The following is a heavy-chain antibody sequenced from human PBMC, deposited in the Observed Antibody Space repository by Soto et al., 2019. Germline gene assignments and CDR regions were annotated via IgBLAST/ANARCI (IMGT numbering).Heavy chain of an antibody. CDR1: GFSLSTSGVG. D-gene: IGHD7-27*01. V-gene: IGHV2-5*02. CDR2: IFWDDDK. Sequence: QITLKESGPTLVKPTQTLTLTCNLSGFSLSTSGVGVGWIRQPPGKALEWLALIFWDDDKRYRPSLKSRLTIPMDPTKNQVVLTLTNMDPVDTATYYCAHTTRPALGWFDPWGQGNLVTVSS. CDR3: AHTTRPALGWFDP. J-gene: IGHJ5*02.